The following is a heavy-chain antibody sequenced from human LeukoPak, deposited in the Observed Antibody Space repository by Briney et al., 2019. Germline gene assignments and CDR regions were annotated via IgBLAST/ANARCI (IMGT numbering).Heavy chain of an antibody. V-gene: IGHV4-30-4*01. D-gene: IGHD3-10*01. J-gene: IGHJ6*02. CDR3: ARSTGGSGSYYPFYYYYYGMDV. CDR1: GGSISSGDYY. Sequence: SETLSLTCTVSGGSISSGDYYWSWIRQPPGKGLEWIGYIYYSGSTYYNPSLKSRVTISVDTSKNQFSLKLSSVTAADTAVYYCARSTGGSGSYYPFYYYYYGMDVWGQGTTVTVSS. CDR2: IYYSGST.